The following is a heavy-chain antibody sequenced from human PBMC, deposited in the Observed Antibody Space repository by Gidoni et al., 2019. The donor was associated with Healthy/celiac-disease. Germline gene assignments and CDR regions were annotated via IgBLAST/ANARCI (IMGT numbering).Heavy chain of an antibody. D-gene: IGHD3-3*01. J-gene: IGHJ6*02. V-gene: IGHV4-30-4*01. CDR3: ARDLNSNFWSGYYGGGMDV. Sequence: QVQLQESGPGLVKPSQTLSLTCTVSGGSISSGDYYWSWIRQPPGKGLEWIGYIYYSGSTYYNPSLKSRVTISVDTSKNQFSLKLSSVTAADTAVYYCARDLNSNFWSGYYGGGMDVWGQGTTVTVSS. CDR2: IYYSGST. CDR1: GGSISSGDYY.